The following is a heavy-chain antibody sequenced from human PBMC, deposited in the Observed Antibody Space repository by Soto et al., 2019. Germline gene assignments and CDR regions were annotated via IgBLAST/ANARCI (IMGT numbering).Heavy chain of an antibody. J-gene: IGHJ4*02. CDR2: IKSKTDGKTT. Sequence: QLVESGGGLVKPGGSLRLSCAASGFTFSNAWMNWVRQAPGKGLEWVGRIKSKTDGKTTDYAAPVKGRFTISRDDSKNTLYLQMNSLKTEDTAVYYCLWEGFWGQGTLVTVSS. CDR1: GFTFSNAW. CDR3: LWEGF. V-gene: IGHV3-15*07. D-gene: IGHD1-26*01.